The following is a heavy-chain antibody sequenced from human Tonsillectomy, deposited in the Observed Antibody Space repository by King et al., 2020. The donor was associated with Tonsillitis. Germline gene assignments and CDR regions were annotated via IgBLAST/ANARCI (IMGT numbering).Heavy chain of an antibody. CDR3: ARDLPGSTILFVAFDI. V-gene: IGHV1-69*06. D-gene: IGHD2-2*01. CDR2: IIPMFGSA. J-gene: IGHJ3*02. CDR1: GGTFNNYA. Sequence: VQLVESGAEVKKPGSSVKVSFEASGGTFNNYAFCCVRQAPGQGLEWMGGIIPMFGSANYAEKFQGRVTSTADKSPSTVFMVLSSLSSEDTAIYYCARDLPGSTILFVAFDIWGQGTKVTVSS.